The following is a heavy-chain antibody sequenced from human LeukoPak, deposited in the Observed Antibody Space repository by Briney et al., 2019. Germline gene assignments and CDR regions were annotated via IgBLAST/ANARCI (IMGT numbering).Heavy chain of an antibody. D-gene: IGHD5-18*01. V-gene: IGHV4-34*01. CDR3: ARVGYSYVINDWSRTGLGAYPTKYYYHMDV. J-gene: IGHJ6*03. CDR2: INHSGST. Sequence: SETLSLTCAVYGGSFSGYYWSWIRQPPGKGLEWIGEINHSGSTNYNPSLKSRVTISGDTSKNQFSLKLSSVTAADTAVYFCARVGYSYVINDWSRTGLGAYPTKYYYHMDVWGKGTAVTVSS. CDR1: GGSFSGYY.